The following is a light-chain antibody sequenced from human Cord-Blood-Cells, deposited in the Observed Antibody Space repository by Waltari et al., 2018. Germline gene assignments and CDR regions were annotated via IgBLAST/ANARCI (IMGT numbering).Light chain of an antibody. CDR2: DVS. CDR3: CSYAGSYNVV. Sequence: QSALTQPRSVSGSPGQSVPISCTGTSRDVCGYNYVPWYQQHPGKAPKLMIYDVSKRPSGVPDRFAGSKSGNTASLTISGLQAEDEADYYCCSYAGSYNVVFGGGTKLTVL. J-gene: IGLJ2*01. CDR1: SRDVCGYNY. V-gene: IGLV2-11*01.